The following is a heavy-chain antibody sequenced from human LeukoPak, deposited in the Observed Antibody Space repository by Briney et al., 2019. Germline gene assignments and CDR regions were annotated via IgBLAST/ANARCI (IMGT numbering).Heavy chain of an antibody. J-gene: IGHJ4*02. D-gene: IGHD3-10*01. CDR2: ISSDGSDK. CDR3: AKDGLWFGDLTYFDY. Sequence: GGSLRLSCAASGFTFSNYGMHWVRQAPGKGLEWVAVISSDGSDKYYADSVKGRFTISRDNSKNTLFLQMNSLRAEDTAVYYCAKDGLWFGDLTYFDYWGQGTLVTVSS. V-gene: IGHV3-30*18. CDR1: GFTFSNYG.